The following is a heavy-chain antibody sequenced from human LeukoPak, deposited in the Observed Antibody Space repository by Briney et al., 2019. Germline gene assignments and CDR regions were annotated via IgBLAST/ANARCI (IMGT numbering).Heavy chain of an antibody. CDR1: GGSLSSYY. J-gene: IGHJ6*02. D-gene: IGHD7-27*01. CDR2: IYYSGNT. CDR3: ARDPLGLDYYYYYGMDV. Sequence: SETLSLTCIVSGGSLSSYYWSWVRQPPGKGLEWIGYIYYSGNTNYNPYHKRRIPISVDTSKHQFSLKLSSVTAADTAVYYCARDPLGLDYYYYYGMDVWGQGTTVTVSS. V-gene: IGHV4-59*12.